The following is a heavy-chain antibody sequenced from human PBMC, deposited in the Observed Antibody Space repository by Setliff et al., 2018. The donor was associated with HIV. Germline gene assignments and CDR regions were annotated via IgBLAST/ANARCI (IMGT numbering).Heavy chain of an antibody. D-gene: IGHD4-4*01. CDR1: GNTFGRHW. V-gene: IGHV5-51*01. Sequence: GESLKISCKGSGNTFGRHWVAWVRQMPGKGLEWMGMIYPGDPDARYNPSLQGQVTISADKSIGTAYLQWRSLKASDTAMYFCARAPNSPSYSNIWYADHWGQGTLVTVSS. J-gene: IGHJ5*02. CDR2: IYPGDPDA. CDR3: ARAPNSPSYSNIWYADH.